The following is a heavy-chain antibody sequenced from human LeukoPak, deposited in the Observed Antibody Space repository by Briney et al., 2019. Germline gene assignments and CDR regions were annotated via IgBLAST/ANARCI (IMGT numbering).Heavy chain of an antibody. D-gene: IGHD2-2*01. Sequence: GASVTVSCKVSGYTLTELSMHWVRQAPGKGLEWMGGFDPEDGETIYAQKFQGRVTMTEDTSTDKAYMELSSLRSEDTAVYYCATDSKDAFDIWGQGTMVTVSS. J-gene: IGHJ3*02. CDR1: GYTLTELS. CDR2: FDPEDGET. CDR3: ATDSKDAFDI. V-gene: IGHV1-24*01.